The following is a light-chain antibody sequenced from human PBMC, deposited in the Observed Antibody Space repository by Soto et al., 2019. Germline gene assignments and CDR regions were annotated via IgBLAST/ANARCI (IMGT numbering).Light chain of an antibody. J-gene: IGKJ2*01. Sequence: EIVLTQSPPTLSLSPGERVTLSCRASQSVSIFLAWYQQKVGQPPRLLIYDASKRATGVPVRFSGSGSGTDSTLTISSLEREDFAVYYCQHRFNWPRTFGQGTKLEI. CDR3: QHRFNWPRT. V-gene: IGKV3-11*01. CDR1: QSVSIF. CDR2: DAS.